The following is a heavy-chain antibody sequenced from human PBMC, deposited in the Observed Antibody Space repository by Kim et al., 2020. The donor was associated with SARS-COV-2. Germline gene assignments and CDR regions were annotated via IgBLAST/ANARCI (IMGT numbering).Heavy chain of an antibody. V-gene: IGHV3-23*03. D-gene: IGHD3-3*01. CDR2: IYSGGSST. J-gene: IGHJ4*02. CDR1: GFTFSSYA. CDR3: AKGARTIFGVV. Sequence: GGSLRLSCAASGFTFSSYAMSWVRQAPGKGLEWVSVIYSGGSSTYYADSVKGRFTISRDNSKNTLYLQMNSLRAEDTAVYYCAKGARTIFGVVWGQGTLVTVSS.